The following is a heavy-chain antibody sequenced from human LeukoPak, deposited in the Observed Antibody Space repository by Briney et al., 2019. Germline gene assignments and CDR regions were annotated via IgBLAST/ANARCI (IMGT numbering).Heavy chain of an antibody. D-gene: IGHD2-21*01. CDR3: ARAPGVLWIDY. CDR2: IYYSGST. CDR1: GGSISSGGYS. V-gene: IGHV4-30-4*07. J-gene: IGHJ4*02. Sequence: SQTLSLTCAVSGGSISSGGYSWSWIRQPPGKGLEWIGYIYYSGSTYYNPSLKSRVTISVDTSKNQFSLKLSSVTAADTAVYYCARAPGVLWIDYWGQGTLVTVSS.